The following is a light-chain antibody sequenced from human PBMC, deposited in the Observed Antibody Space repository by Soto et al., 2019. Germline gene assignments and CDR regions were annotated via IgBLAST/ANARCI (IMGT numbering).Light chain of an antibody. CDR3: QQYNSYWT. CDR2: DAS. Sequence: DIPMTQSPSTLSASVGDRVTLTCRASQSISSWVAWYQQKPGKAPKLLIYDASSLESGVPSRFSGSGSGTEFTLTISSLQPDDFATYYCQQYNSYWTFGQGTKVEIK. CDR1: QSISSW. J-gene: IGKJ1*01. V-gene: IGKV1-5*01.